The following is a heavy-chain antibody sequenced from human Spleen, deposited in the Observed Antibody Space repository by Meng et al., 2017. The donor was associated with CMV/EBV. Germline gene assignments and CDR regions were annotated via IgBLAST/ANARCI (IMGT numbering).Heavy chain of an antibody. CDR3: ARDRYNWNERWFDP. J-gene: IGHJ5*02. V-gene: IGHV1-69*10. D-gene: IGHD1-20*01. Sequence: SGGTFSRYAFHWVLQAHGQGLEWMGGIIPLLGRTNYAQKFQGRVTITADKSTTTVFMELTSLRSEDTALYYCARDRYNWNERWFDPWGQGTPVTVSS. CDR2: IIPLLGRT. CDR1: GGTFSRYA.